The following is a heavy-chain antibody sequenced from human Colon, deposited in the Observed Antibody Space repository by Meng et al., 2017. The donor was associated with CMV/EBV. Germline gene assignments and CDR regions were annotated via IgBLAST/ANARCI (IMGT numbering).Heavy chain of an antibody. Sequence: GESLKISCKASGYTFTDYFIQWMRQAPGQGLEWMGWIKFNSGGTNYAQKFQGRVTMTRDTSVSTAYMELNSHRSDDTAVYYCVPYSGSSFRFDPWGQGTQVTVSS. CDR3: VPYSGSSFRFDP. CDR2: IKFNSGGT. V-gene: IGHV1-2*02. J-gene: IGHJ5*02. CDR1: GYTFTDYF. D-gene: IGHD5-12*01.